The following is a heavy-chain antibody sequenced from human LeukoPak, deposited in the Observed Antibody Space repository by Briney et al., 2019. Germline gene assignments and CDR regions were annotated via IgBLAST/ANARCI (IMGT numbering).Heavy chain of an antibody. D-gene: IGHD1-1*01. V-gene: IGHV3-74*01. CDR2: IGTDGAYT. CDR1: GFTFSNYW. J-gene: IGHJ4*02. Sequence: GSLILSCAASGFTFSNYWMHWVRQPPEKGLVWVSRIGTDGAYTSSADSVKGRFTMSRDNAKNTLYLQMNSLRVEDTAVYYCVRDGQELAFDKWGQGTLVTVSS. CDR3: VRDGQELAFDK.